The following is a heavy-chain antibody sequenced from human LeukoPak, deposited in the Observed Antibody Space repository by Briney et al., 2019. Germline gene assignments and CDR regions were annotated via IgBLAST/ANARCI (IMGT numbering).Heavy chain of an antibody. CDR2: ISWNSGSI. V-gene: IGHV3-9*01. D-gene: IGHD3-10*01. CDR3: AKDSELLWFGDRKNVFDY. CDR1: GFIFDDYA. Sequence: TGGSLRLSCAASGFIFDDYAMHWVRQAPGKGLEWVSGISWNSGSIGYADSVKGRFTISRDNGKNSLYLQMNSLSAEDTALYYCAKDSELLWFGDRKNVFDYWGQGTRVTVSS. J-gene: IGHJ4*02.